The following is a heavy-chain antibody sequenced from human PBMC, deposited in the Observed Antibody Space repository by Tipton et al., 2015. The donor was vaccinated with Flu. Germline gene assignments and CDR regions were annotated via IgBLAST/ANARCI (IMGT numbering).Heavy chain of an antibody. CDR1: GGTFSSYA. V-gene: IGHV1-69*09. D-gene: IGHD1-26*01. Sequence: QLVQSGAEVKKPGSSVKVSCKASGGTFSSYAISWVRQAPGQGLEWMGRIIPILGIANYAQKFQGRVTITADKSTSTAYMELSSLRSEDPAVYYCASKVGYYYGMDVWGQGTTVTVSS. CDR2: IIPILGIA. J-gene: IGHJ6*02. CDR3: ASKVGYYYGMDV.